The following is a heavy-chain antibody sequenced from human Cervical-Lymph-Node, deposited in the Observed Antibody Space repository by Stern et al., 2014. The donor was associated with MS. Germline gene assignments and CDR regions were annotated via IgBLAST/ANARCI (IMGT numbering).Heavy chain of an antibody. CDR1: GYTFSDYF. CDR3: ARRVTPGAGTLHCCYGLDV. V-gene: IGHV1-2*06. Sequence: QVQLVQSGAEVKKPGASVKVSCKASGYTFSDYFITWVRQAPGQGLEWMGRINPNSGATIYAQKFQGRVTMTRDTSLSTAYMELSGRRSDDTAVYYCARRVTPGAGTLHCCYGLDVGGQGTTVTVS. J-gene: IGHJ6*02. D-gene: IGHD6-19*01. CDR2: INPNSGAT.